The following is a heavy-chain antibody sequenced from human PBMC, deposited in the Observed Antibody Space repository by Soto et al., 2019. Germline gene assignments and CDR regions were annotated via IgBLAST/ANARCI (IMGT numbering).Heavy chain of an antibody. Sequence: SLRLSCAASGFRFEDYAMHWVRQAPGKGLQWVSGISWNDGRIDYADSVKGRFTISRDNARKSLYLQMNSLRIEDTAFYYCARDQEDSIPYFDYWGQGTLVTVSS. CDR2: ISWNDGRI. CDR1: GFRFEDYA. CDR3: ARDQEDSIPYFDY. V-gene: IGHV3-9*01. D-gene: IGHD3-22*01. J-gene: IGHJ4*02.